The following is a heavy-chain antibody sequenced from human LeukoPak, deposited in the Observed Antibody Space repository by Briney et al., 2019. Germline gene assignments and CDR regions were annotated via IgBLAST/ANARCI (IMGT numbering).Heavy chain of an antibody. CDR3: ARDGTRGVIFHYPFDY. V-gene: IGHV3-33*01. CDR1: GFTFSSYG. D-gene: IGHD3-10*01. J-gene: IGHJ4*02. CDR2: IWYDGSNK. Sequence: PGRSLRLSCAASGFTFSSYGMHWVRQAPGKGLEWVAVIWYDGSNKYYADSVKGRFTISRDNFKNTLYLQMNSLRAEDTAVYYCARDGTRGVIFHYPFDYWGQGTLVTVSS.